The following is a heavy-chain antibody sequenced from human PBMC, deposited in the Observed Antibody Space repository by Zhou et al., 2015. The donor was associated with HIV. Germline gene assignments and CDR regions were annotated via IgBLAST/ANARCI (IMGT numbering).Heavy chain of an antibody. V-gene: IGHV1-69*06. CDR1: GGTFSSYA. J-gene: IGHJ6*02. D-gene: IGHD3-9*01. CDR3: AGSPNPRDFGVGYYYYGMDV. Sequence: QVQLVQSGVEVKKPGSSVKVSCKASGGTFSSYAISWVRQAPGQGLEWMGTITPMFETQTYAERFRARLTITVDKSTSAAYMELSSLTSEDAAVYYCAGSPNPRDFGVGYYYYGMDVWDQGP. CDR2: ITPMFETQ.